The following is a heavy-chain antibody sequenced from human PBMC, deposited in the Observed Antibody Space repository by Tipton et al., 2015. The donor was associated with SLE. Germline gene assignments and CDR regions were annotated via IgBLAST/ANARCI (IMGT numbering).Heavy chain of an antibody. Sequence: TLSLTCTVSGGSISSHYCSWIRQPPGKGLEWIGYMSYSGSTYYNPSPKSRVTISVDTSKTQFSLNLSSVTAADTAVYYCARDLDGYNYGDYWGQGILVTVSS. J-gene: IGHJ4*02. CDR3: ARDLDGYNYGDY. CDR2: MSYSGST. D-gene: IGHD5-24*01. CDR1: GGSISSHY. V-gene: IGHV4-59*11.